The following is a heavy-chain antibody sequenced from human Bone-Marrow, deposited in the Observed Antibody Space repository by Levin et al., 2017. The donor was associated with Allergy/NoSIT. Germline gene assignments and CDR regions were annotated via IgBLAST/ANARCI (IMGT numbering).Heavy chain of an antibody. CDR2: ISSDSSDL. CDR1: GFTFSDYS. Sequence: GESLKISCIVSGFTFSDYSIYWVRQAPGKGLEWISSISSDSSDLYYADSVKGRFTISRDNSKNTLYLQMNSLRAEDTAIYYCAKDRPQATDYYDSSGSLDYWGRGTLVTVSS. J-gene: IGHJ4*02. CDR3: AKDRPQATDYYDSSGSLDY. V-gene: IGHV3-21*01. D-gene: IGHD3-22*01.